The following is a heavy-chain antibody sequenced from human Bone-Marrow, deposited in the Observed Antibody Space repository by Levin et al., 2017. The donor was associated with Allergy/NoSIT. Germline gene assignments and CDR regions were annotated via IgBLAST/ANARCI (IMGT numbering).Heavy chain of an antibody. CDR1: GGTFSSYA. Sequence: KISCKASGGTFSSYAISWVRQAPGQGLEWMGGIIPIFGTANYAQKFQGRVTITADKSTSTAYMELSSLRSEDTAVYYCARSPGRGYFDWLSFPYYYYGMDVWGQGTTVTVSS. D-gene: IGHD3-9*01. J-gene: IGHJ6*02. V-gene: IGHV1-69*06. CDR2: IIPIFGTA. CDR3: ARSPGRGYFDWLSFPYYYYGMDV.